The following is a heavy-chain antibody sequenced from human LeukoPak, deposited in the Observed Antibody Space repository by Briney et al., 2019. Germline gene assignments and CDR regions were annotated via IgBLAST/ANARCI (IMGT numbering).Heavy chain of an antibody. V-gene: IGHV4-34*01. CDR2: INHSGST. Sequence: PSETLSLTCTVSGDSMSSYYWSWIRQPPGKGLEWIGEINHSGSTNYNPSLKSRVTISVDTSKNQFSLKLSSVTAADTAVYYCARGTSYYGSGSYSFDYWGQGTLVTVSS. D-gene: IGHD3-10*01. CDR3: ARGTSYYGSGSYSFDY. CDR1: GDSMSSYY. J-gene: IGHJ4*02.